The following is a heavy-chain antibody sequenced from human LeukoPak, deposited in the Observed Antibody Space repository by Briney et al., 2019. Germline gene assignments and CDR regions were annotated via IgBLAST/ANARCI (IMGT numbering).Heavy chain of an antibody. CDR3: ETDRITIFGVVIQFAY. V-gene: IGHV1-24*01. J-gene: IGHJ4*02. Sequence: ASVKVSCKVSGYTLTELSMNWVRQAPGKGLEWMGGFDPEDGETIYAQKFQGRVTMTEDTSTDTAYMELSSLRSEDTAVYYCETDRITIFGVVIQFAYWGQGTLVTVSS. CDR2: FDPEDGET. D-gene: IGHD3-3*01. CDR1: GYTLTELS.